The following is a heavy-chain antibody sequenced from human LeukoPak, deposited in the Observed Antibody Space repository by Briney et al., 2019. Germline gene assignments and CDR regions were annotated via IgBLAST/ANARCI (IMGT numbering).Heavy chain of an antibody. CDR3: ARGENGSFDR. Sequence: GSLRLSCKGSGVTFEDYYLSWIRQAPGKGLEWISYISSTGGDKFYADPVKGRFIISRDNAMNSVYMEMNDLTAEDTAFYYCARGENGSFDRWGQGTLVTVSS. CDR1: GVTFEDYY. V-gene: IGHV3-11*01. J-gene: IGHJ4*02. D-gene: IGHD5-24*01. CDR2: ISSTGGDK.